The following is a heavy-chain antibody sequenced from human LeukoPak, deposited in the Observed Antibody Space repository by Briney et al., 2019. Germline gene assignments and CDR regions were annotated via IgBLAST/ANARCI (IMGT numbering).Heavy chain of an antibody. CDR3: ARDDGGYDY. V-gene: IGHV4-39*07. CDR2: IYYTGST. CDR1: GASISSSTDY. J-gene: IGHJ4*02. D-gene: IGHD4-23*01. Sequence: SETLSLTCTVSGASISSSTDYWGWIRQPPGKGLEYIGTIYYTGSTYYTPSLKRRVTISIDTSKNQFSLKLDSVTAADTAVYFCARDDGGYDYWGQGALVTVSS.